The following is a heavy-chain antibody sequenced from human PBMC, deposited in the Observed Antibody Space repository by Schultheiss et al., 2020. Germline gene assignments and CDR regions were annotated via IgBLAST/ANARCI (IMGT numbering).Heavy chain of an antibody. CDR3: TSSSPTGTPST. D-gene: IGHD1-7*01. Sequence: GGSLRLSCAASGFTFSSYGMHWVRQAPGKGLEWVAVIWYDGSNKYYADSVKGRFTISRDNSKNTLYLQMNSLKTEDTAVYYCTSSSPTGTPSTWGQGTLVTVSS. J-gene: IGHJ5*02. CDR2: IWYDGSNK. CDR1: GFTFSSYG. V-gene: IGHV3-33*01.